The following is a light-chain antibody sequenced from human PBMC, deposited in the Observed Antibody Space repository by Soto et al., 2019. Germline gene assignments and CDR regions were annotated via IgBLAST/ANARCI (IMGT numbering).Light chain of an antibody. V-gene: IGKV1-39*01. CDR3: QQSYIIPFI. J-gene: IGKJ3*01. CDR2: AAS. CDR1: QSISNY. Sequence: DIQMTQSPSSLSASVGDRVTITCRASQSISNYLNWYQQKPGKAPKLLIYAASSLQSEVPSRFSGSGSGTDFTLTISSLQPEDSASYYCQQSYIIPFIFGPGTKVDIK.